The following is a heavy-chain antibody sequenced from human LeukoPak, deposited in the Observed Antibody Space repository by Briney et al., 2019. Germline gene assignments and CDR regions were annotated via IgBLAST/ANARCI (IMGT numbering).Heavy chain of an antibody. Sequence: GGSLRLSCAASGFTFSSYSMNWVRQAPGKGLEWVSFISSSSSSIYYADSVKGRFTISRDNAKSSLYLQMNSLRAEDTAVYYCARELRFFDYWGQGTLVTVSS. J-gene: IGHJ4*02. CDR2: ISSSSSSI. CDR1: GFTFSSYS. V-gene: IGHV3-21*01. D-gene: IGHD3-3*01. CDR3: ARELRFFDY.